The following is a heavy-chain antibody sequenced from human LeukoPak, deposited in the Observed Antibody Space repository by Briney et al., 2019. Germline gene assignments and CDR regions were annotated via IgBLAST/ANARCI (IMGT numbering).Heavy chain of an antibody. J-gene: IGHJ3*02. CDR1: GYTSTSYG. V-gene: IGHV1-18*01. CDR3: ASSNSYYYDSSGYYPPDDAFDI. D-gene: IGHD3-22*01. Sequence: ASVKVSCKASGYTSTSYGISWVRQAPGQGLEWMGWISAYNGNTNYAQKLQGRVTMTTDTSTSTAYMELRSLRSDDTAVYYCASSNSYYYDSSGYYPPDDAFDIWGQGTMVTVSS. CDR2: ISAYNGNT.